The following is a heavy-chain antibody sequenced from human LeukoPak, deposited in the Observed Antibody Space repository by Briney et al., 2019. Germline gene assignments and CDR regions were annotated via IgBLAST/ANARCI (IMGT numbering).Heavy chain of an antibody. CDR3: AKSALRVVTATLDY. V-gene: IGHV3-21*04. CDR2: ISSSSSYI. J-gene: IGHJ4*02. CDR1: GFSFSTYW. D-gene: IGHD2-21*02. Sequence: GGSLRLSCAASGFSFSTYWMSWVRQSPGKGLEWVSYISSSSSYIHYADSVKGRFTISRDNAKKSLYLQMNSLRAEDTAVYYCAKSALRVVTATLDYWGQGTLVTVSS.